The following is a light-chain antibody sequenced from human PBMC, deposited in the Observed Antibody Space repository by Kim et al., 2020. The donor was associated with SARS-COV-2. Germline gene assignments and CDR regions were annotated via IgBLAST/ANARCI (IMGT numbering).Light chain of an antibody. CDR3: CSYAGSSTPWV. Sequence: QSALTQRASVSGSPGQSITISCTGTSSDVGNYNLVSWYQQHPGKAPKLMIYEVTKRPSGVSNRFSGSKSGNTASLTISGLQAEDEADYYCCSYAGSSTPWVFGGGTQLTVL. CDR2: EVT. CDR1: SSDVGNYNL. V-gene: IGLV2-23*02. J-gene: IGLJ3*02.